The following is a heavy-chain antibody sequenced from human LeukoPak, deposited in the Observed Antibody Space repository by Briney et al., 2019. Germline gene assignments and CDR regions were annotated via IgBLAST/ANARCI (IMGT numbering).Heavy chain of an antibody. Sequence: PGGSLRLSCAASGFTFSIFGMHWVRQAPGKGLGWVAIIWYDGSNKYYGDSVKGRFTVSRDNSKNTLHLQVNSLRAEDTAVYYCARDRGTTSSAGYYFDTWGQRALVTVSS. J-gene: IGHJ4*02. CDR2: IWYDGSNK. CDR1: GFTFSIFG. V-gene: IGHV3-33*01. CDR3: ARDRGTTSSAGYYFDT. D-gene: IGHD6-6*01.